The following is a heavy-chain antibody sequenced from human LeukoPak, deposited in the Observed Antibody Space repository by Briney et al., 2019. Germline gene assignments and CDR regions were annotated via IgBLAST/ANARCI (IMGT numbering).Heavy chain of an antibody. V-gene: IGHV3-23*01. D-gene: IGHD3-10*01. CDR3: AKDLGLMVRGEFDY. J-gene: IGHJ4*02. CDR1: GFTFSSYA. Sequence: PGGSLRLSCAASGFTFSSYAMSRVRQAPGKGLEWVSAISGSGGSTYYADSVKGQFTISRDNSKNTLYLQMNSLRAEDTAVYYCAKDLGLMVRGEFDYWGQGTLVTVSS. CDR2: ISGSGGST.